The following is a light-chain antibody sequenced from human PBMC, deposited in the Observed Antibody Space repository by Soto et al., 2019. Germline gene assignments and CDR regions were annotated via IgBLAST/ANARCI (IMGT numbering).Light chain of an antibody. J-gene: IGKJ1*01. CDR1: QTVSSNY. Sequence: EIILTQSPDTLSLSPGERATLSCRASQTVSSNYLAWCQQRPGQAPRLLIYGASTRAAGIPDRFSGSGSGTDFTLTISRLEPGDFAVYYCQQYGRAPNAFGQGTKVDI. CDR3: QQYGRAPNA. V-gene: IGKV3-20*01. CDR2: GAS.